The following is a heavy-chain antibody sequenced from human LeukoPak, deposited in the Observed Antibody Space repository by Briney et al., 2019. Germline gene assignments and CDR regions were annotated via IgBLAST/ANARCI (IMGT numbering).Heavy chain of an antibody. CDR3: AKSPHYRVTAIIYYFDN. CDR1: GFTFSSFA. D-gene: IGHD3-16*02. J-gene: IGHJ4*02. CDR2: ISGSGTNT. V-gene: IGHV3-23*01. Sequence: GGSLRLSCTAPGFTFSSFAMSWVRQAPGKGLEWVSGISGSGTNTYYADSVKGRFTISRDNSKTTLYLQMNSLRAEDTAVYYCAKSPHYRVTAIIYYFDNWGQGTLVTVSP.